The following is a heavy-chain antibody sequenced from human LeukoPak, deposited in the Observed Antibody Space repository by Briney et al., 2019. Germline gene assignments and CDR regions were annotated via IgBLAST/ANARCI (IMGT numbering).Heavy chain of an antibody. Sequence: GGSLRLSCAAPGFTFDTYGLPWVRQAPGKGLEWVAAISYEGGNRYYANSVKGRFAISRDNLQTTLYLQMDSLGDDDTAVYYCARVLGNGYSGFDLFNYGMDVWGQGTTVTVSS. J-gene: IGHJ6*02. D-gene: IGHD5-12*01. CDR3: ARVLGNGYSGFDLFNYGMDV. V-gene: IGHV3-30*09. CDR1: GFTFDTYG. CDR2: ISYEGGNR.